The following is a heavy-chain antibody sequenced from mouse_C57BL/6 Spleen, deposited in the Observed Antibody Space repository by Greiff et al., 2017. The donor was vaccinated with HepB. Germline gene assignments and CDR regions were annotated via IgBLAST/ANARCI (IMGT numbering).Heavy chain of an antibody. Sequence: EVQVVESGGGLVKPGGSLNLSCAASGFTFSSYAMSWVRQTPEKRLEWVATISDGGSYTYYPDNVKGRFTISRDNAKNNLYLQMSHLKSEDTAMYYCAREGGPWFAYWGQGTLVTVSA. V-gene: IGHV5-4*01. J-gene: IGHJ3*01. CDR2: ISDGGSYT. CDR3: AREGGPWFAY. CDR1: GFTFSSYA.